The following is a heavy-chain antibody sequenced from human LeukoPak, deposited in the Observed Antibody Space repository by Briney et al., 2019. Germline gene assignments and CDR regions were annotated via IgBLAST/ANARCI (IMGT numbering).Heavy chain of an antibody. CDR3: ASIWSGGWYEDY. Sequence: SETLSLTCAVSGGSISSSNWWSWVRQPPGKGLEWIGEIYHSGSTNYNPSLKSRVTISVDKSKNQFSLKLSSVTAADTAVYYCASIWSGGWYEDYWGQGTLVIVSS. J-gene: IGHJ4*02. V-gene: IGHV4-4*02. CDR2: IYHSGST. CDR1: GGSISSSNW. D-gene: IGHD6-19*01.